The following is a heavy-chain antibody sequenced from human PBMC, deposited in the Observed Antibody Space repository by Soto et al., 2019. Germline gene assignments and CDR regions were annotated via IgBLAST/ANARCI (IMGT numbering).Heavy chain of an antibody. J-gene: IGHJ6*02. Sequence: GSLRLSCAASGFTFSSYSMNWVRQAPGKGLEWVSYISSSSSTIYYADSVKGRFTISRDNAKNSLNLQMNSLRDEDTAVYYCARDRDVELRFLEWFQPMTDYYYHGMDVWGQGTTVTVSS. CDR2: ISSSSSTI. D-gene: IGHD3-3*01. V-gene: IGHV3-48*02. CDR3: ARDRDVELRFLEWFQPMTDYYYHGMDV. CDR1: GFTFSSYS.